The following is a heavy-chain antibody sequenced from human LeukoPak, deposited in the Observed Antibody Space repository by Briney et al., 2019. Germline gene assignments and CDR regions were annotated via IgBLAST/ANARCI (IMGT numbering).Heavy chain of an antibody. CDR2: IYYSGST. Sequence: SETLSLTCTVSGGSISSSSYYWGWIRQPPGKGLEWIGSIYYSGSTYYNPSLKSRVTISVDTSKNQFSLKLSSVTAADTAVYYCARGVRITFGGVIALFDYWGQGTLVTVSS. CDR1: GGSISSSSYY. D-gene: IGHD3-16*02. V-gene: IGHV4-39*07. CDR3: ARGVRITFGGVIALFDY. J-gene: IGHJ4*02.